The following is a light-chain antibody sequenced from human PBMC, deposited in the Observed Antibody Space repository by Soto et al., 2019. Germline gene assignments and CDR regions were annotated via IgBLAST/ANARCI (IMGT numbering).Light chain of an antibody. J-gene: IGKJ1*01. Sequence: EIVMTQSPATLSVSPGERATLSCRASQSISSSLAWYQQKPGQAPRRLIYGASTRATGIPARFSGSGSETEFTLTISSLQSEDSAVYYCQQYSNWWTFDQGIKVEIK. CDR1: QSISSS. CDR2: GAS. V-gene: IGKV3-15*01. CDR3: QQYSNWWT.